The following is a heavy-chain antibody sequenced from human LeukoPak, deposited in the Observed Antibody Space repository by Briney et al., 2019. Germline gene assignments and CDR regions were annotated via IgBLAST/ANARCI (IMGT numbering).Heavy chain of an antibody. D-gene: IGHD2-2*02. V-gene: IGHV4-34*01. J-gene: IGHJ4*02. CDR2: INHSGST. Sequence: PSETLSLTCAVYGGSFSGYYWSWIRQPPGKGLEWIGEINHSGSTNYNASLKSRVTISVDTSKNQFSLKLSSVTAADTAVYYCARGRDYQLLYVFTNGIDYWGQGTLVTVSS. CDR1: GGSFSGYY. CDR3: ARGRDYQLLYVFTNGIDY.